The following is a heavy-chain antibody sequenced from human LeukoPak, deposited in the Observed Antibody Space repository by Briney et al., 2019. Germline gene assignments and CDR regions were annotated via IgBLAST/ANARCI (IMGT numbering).Heavy chain of an antibody. CDR3: VVEMATKGWFDP. Sequence: GWSLRLSCAASGFTFSSYAMHWVRQAPGKGLEWVAVISYDGSNKYYADSVKGRFTISRDNSKNTLYLQMNSLRAEDTAVYYCVVEMATKGWFDPWGQGTLVTVSS. D-gene: IGHD5-24*01. V-gene: IGHV3-30-3*01. CDR1: GFTFSSYA. J-gene: IGHJ5*02. CDR2: ISYDGSNK.